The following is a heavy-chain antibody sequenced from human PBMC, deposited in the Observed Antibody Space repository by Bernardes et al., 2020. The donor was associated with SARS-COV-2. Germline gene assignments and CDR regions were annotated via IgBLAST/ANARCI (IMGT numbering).Heavy chain of an antibody. CDR1: GYTFTGYY. D-gene: IGHD3-22*01. Sequence: ASVKVSCKASGYTFTGYYMHWVRPAPGQGLEWMGWINPNSGGTNYAQKFQGRVTMTRDTSISTAYMELSRLRSDDTAVYYCARLGGSGYPPGIWGQGTMVTVSS. J-gene: IGHJ3*02. V-gene: IGHV1-2*02. CDR2: INPNSGGT. CDR3: ARLGGSGYPPGI.